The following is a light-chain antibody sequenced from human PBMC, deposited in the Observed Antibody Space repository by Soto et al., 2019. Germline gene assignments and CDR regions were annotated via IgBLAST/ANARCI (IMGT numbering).Light chain of an antibody. CDR3: QQYNSYPWT. CDR1: QSISSW. Sequence: DIQMTQSPSTLSASVGDRVTITCRASQSISSWLAWYQQKPGKAPKLRIYDASSLESGVPSRFSGRGSGTEFTLTISSLEPDDFATYYCQQYNSYPWTVGEGTKVEIK. CDR2: DAS. V-gene: IGKV1-5*01. J-gene: IGKJ1*01.